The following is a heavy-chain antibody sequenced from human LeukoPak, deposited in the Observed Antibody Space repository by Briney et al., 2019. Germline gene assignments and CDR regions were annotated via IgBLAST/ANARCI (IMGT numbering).Heavy chain of an antibody. V-gene: IGHV4-59*01. D-gene: IGHD6-6*01. Sequence: PSETLSLTCTVSGGSISSYYWSWIRQSPGKGLEWIGYIYYSGSTNYNPSLKSRVTISVDTSKNQFSLKLSSVTAADTAVYYCARGLRIAARVGGYYYYMDVWGKGTTVTVSS. J-gene: IGHJ6*03. CDR2: IYYSGST. CDR1: GGSISSYY. CDR3: ARGLRIAARVGGYYYYMDV.